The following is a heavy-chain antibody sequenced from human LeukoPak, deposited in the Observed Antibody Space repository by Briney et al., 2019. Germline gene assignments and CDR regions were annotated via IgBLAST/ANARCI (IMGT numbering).Heavy chain of an antibody. CDR2: FNPNSGGT. V-gene: IGHV1-2*06. Sequence: ASVKVSCKASGYTFTGYYMHWVRQAPGQGLEWMGRFNPNSGGTNYAQKFQGRVTMTRDTSISTAYMELSRLRSDDTAVYYCARDLGYDSSGYRDYWGQGTLVTVSS. D-gene: IGHD3-22*01. J-gene: IGHJ4*02. CDR1: GYTFTGYY. CDR3: ARDLGYDSSGYRDY.